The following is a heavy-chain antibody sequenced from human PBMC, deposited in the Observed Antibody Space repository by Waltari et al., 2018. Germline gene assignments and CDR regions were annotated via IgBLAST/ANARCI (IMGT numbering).Heavy chain of an antibody. CDR3: ARDLEDIVVVPAAYYYYYYMDV. Sequence: QVQLVQSGAEVKKPGASVKVSCKASGYTFTGYYMHWVRQAPGQGLEWMGRINPNSGGTNYAQKFQGRVTMTRDTSISTAYMELSRLRSDDTAVYYCARDLEDIVVVPAAYYYYYYMDVWGKGATVTVSS. CDR2: INPNSGGT. V-gene: IGHV1-2*06. CDR1: GYTFTGYY. J-gene: IGHJ6*03. D-gene: IGHD2-2*01.